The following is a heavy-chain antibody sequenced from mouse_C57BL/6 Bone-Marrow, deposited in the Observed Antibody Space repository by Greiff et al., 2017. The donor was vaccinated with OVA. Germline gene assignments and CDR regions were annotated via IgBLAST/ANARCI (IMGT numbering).Heavy chain of an antibody. CDR1: GIDFSRYW. J-gene: IGHJ1*03. CDR2: INPDSSTI. D-gene: IGHD1-1*01. V-gene: IGHV4-1*01. CDR3: ARPIYYYGSYWYFDV. Sequence: ATGGIDFSRYWMSWVRRAPGKGLEWIGEINPDSSTINYAPSLKDKFIISRDNAKNTLYLQMSKVRSEDTALYYCARPIYYYGSYWYFDVWGTGTTVTVSS.